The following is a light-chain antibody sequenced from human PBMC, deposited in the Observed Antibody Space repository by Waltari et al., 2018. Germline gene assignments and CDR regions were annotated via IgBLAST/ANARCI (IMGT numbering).Light chain of an antibody. CDR1: KLEKTY. CDR3: QAWDSSAGV. V-gene: IGLV3-1*01. CDR2: QDT. Sequence: SYELTQPPSVSVSPGQTASITCSGAKLEKTYVCWYQQKPGQSPVVVIYQDTRRPSGIPERFSGTNSGTTATLTISGTQTTDEADYYCQAWDSSAGVFGTGTKVTVL. J-gene: IGLJ1*01.